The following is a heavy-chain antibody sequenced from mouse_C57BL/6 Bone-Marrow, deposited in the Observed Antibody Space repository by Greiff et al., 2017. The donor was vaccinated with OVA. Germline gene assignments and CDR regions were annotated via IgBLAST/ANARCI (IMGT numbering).Heavy chain of an antibody. CDR2: IRNKANGYTT. CDR1: GFTFTDYY. D-gene: IGHD2-3*01. V-gene: IGHV7-3*01. Sequence: EVKVEESGGGLVQPGGSLSLSCAASGFTFTDYYMSWVRQPPGTALEWLGFIRNKANGYTTEYSASVKGRFTISRDNSQSILYLQMNALRAEDSATYYCARYIEWDGYYFDYWGQGTTLTVSS. J-gene: IGHJ2*01. CDR3: ARYIEWDGYYFDY.